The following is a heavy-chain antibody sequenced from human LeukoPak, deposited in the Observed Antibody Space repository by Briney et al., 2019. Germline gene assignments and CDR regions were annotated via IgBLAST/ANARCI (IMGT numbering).Heavy chain of an antibody. Sequence: PGGSLGLSCAASGFTFSSYGMHWVRQAPGKGLEWVAFIRYDGSNKYYADSVKGRFTISRDNSKNTLYLQMNSLRAEDTAVYYCAKGVRFLEWSPFDYWGQGTLVTVSS. CDR2: IRYDGSNK. J-gene: IGHJ4*02. V-gene: IGHV3-30*02. D-gene: IGHD3-3*01. CDR3: AKGVRFLEWSPFDY. CDR1: GFTFSSYG.